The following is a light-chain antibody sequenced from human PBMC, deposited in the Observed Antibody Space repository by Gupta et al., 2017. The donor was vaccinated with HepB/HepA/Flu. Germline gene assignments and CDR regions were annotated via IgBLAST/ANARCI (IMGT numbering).Light chain of an antibody. CDR2: GAS. V-gene: IGKV3-15*01. Sequence: EIVMTQSPSTLSVSPGERATHSGRASQCVRSNLAWYQQKPGQAPRLLIYGASTRATGIPARFSGSGSGTEFTLTISSLQSEDFAVYYRQQYNNWWTFGQGTKVEIK. CDR1: QCVRSN. CDR3: QQYNNWWT. J-gene: IGKJ1*01.